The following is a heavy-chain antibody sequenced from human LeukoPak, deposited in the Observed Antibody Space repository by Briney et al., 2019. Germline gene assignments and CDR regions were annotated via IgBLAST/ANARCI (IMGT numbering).Heavy chain of an antibody. CDR1: GGTFSSYA. CDR2: IIPIFGTA. D-gene: IGHD3-22*01. CDR3: ARQSRVGFDYYDSSGYPGDDY. Sequence: ASVKVSCKASGGTFSSYAISWVRQAPGQGLKWMGGIIPIFGTANYAQKFQGRVTITADESTSTAYMELSSLRSEDTAVYYCARQSRVGFDYYDSSGYPGDDYWGQGTLVTVSS. V-gene: IGHV1-69*01. J-gene: IGHJ4*02.